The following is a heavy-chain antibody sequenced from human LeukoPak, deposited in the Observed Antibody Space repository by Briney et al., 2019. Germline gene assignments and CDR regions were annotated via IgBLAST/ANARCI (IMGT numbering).Heavy chain of an antibody. Sequence: GGSLRLSCAAPGFTFRDSWMNWVGKALGKGLVWFSRIDTDGSSATYADSVKGRFTISRDNAKNTVYLQMNSLRVEDTGVYYCASALTTVTPHFHYWGQGTLVTVSS. CDR1: GFTFRDSW. J-gene: IGHJ4*02. D-gene: IGHD4-17*01. V-gene: IGHV3-74*01. CDR3: ASALTTVTPHFHY. CDR2: IDTDGSSA.